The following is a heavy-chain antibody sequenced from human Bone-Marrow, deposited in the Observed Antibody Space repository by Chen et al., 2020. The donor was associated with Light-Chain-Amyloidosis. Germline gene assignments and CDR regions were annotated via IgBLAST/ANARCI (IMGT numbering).Heavy chain of an antibody. J-gene: IGHJ4*02. D-gene: IGHD5-12*01. CDR2: IYPDDSEA. Sequence: VPLEQSGPEVKKPGESLKISCKGSGYTFPNYWIGWVRQMPGKGLEWMGVIYPDDSEARYSPSFEGQVTISADKSITTAYLQWRSLKASDTAMYYCARRRDGYNFDYWGQGTLVTVSS. V-gene: IGHV5-51*01. CDR1: GYTFPNYW. CDR3: ARRRDGYNFDY.